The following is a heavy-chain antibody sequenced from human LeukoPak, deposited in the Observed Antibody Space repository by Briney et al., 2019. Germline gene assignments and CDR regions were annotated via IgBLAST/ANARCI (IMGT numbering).Heavy chain of an antibody. CDR3: ARGQGYCSSTSCYNYYYMDV. CDR2: INHSGST. Sequence: SETLSLTCAVYGESFSGYYWSWIRQPPGKGLEWIGEINHSGSTNYNPSLKSRFTISVDTSKNQFSLKLSSVTAADTGVYYCARGQGYCSSTSCYNYYYMDVWGEGTTVTVSS. CDR1: GESFSGYY. J-gene: IGHJ6*03. V-gene: IGHV4-34*01. D-gene: IGHD2-2*02.